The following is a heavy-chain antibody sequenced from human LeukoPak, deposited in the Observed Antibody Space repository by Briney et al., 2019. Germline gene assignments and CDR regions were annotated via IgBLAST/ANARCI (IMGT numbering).Heavy chain of an antibody. CDR1: GFTFSSYG. D-gene: IGHD2-21*02. Sequence: PGRSLRLSCAASGFTFSSYGMHWVRQAPGKGLEWVAVIWFDGSNEYHADSVKGRFTISRDNAKNTLYLQMNSLRAEDTAVYYCARGQGDRYSNYFDYWGQGTLVTVSS. J-gene: IGHJ4*02. V-gene: IGHV3-33*01. CDR2: IWFDGSNE. CDR3: ARGQGDRYSNYFDY.